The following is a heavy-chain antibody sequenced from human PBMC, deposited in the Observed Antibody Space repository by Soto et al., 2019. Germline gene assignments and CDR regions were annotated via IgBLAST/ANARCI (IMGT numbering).Heavy chain of an antibody. CDR3: TKYSGASSTPAA. CDR2: IAEKASAYAT. Sequence: GGSLRLSCAASGFTFSGSAMHWVRQASGKGLEWVGRIAEKASAYATTYAESVRGRFTISRDDGINTAYLQMNSLKTEDTAVYYCTKYSGASSTPAALGQGTLVTVSS. CDR1: GFTFSGSA. V-gene: IGHV3-73*01. J-gene: IGHJ5*02. D-gene: IGHD1-26*01.